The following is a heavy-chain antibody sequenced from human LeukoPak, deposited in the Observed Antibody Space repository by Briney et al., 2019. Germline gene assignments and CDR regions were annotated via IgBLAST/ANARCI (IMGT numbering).Heavy chain of an antibody. D-gene: IGHD5-18*01. Sequence: GGSLRLSCAASGFTFSSYPMSWVRQAPGKGLEWVSAISGSGNNTYYADSVKGRFTISRDNSKNTLYLQMNSLRAEDTAVYYCAKDQDTAMVYYFDYWGQGTLVTVSS. CDR2: ISGSGNNT. V-gene: IGHV3-23*01. J-gene: IGHJ4*02. CDR3: AKDQDTAMVYYFDY. CDR1: GFTFSSYP.